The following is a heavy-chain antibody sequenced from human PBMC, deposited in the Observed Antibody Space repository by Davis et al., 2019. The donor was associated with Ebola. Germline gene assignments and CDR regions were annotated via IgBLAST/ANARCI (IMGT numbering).Heavy chain of an antibody. V-gene: IGHV3-7*03. CDR2: IKQDGSEK. CDR3: AKDWGYCTGDACYLDP. D-gene: IGHD2-8*02. Sequence: GGSLRLSCAASGFTVSSNYMSWVRQAPGKGLEWVANIKQDGSEKYYVDSVKGRFTISRDNAKNSLYLQMNSLRVEDTAVYYCAKDWGYCTGDACYLDPWGQGTLVTVSS. J-gene: IGHJ5*02. CDR1: GFTVSSNY.